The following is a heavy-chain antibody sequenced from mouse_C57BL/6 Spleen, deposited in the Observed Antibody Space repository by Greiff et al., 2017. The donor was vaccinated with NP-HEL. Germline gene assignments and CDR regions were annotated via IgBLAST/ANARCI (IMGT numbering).Heavy chain of an antibody. D-gene: IGHD3-3*01. CDR2: IYPGDGDT. V-gene: IGHV1-82*01. CDR3: ARGGRLGAMDY. J-gene: IGHJ4*01. CDR1: GYAFSSSW. Sequence: QVQLQQSGPELVKPGASVKISCKASGYAFSSSWMNWVKQRPGKGLEWIGRIYPGDGDTNYNGKFKGKATLTADKSSSTAYMQLSSLTSEDSAVYFCARGGRLGAMDYWGQGTSVTVSS.